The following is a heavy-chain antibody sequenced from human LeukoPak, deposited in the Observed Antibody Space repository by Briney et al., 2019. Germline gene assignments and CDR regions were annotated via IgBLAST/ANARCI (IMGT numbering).Heavy chain of an antibody. Sequence: SETLSLTCTVSGGSISSYYWSWIRQPPGKGLEWIGYIYYSGSTNYNPSLKSRVTISVDTSKNQFSLKLSSVTAADTAAYYCARGRPLRGVIPDYWGQGTLVTVSS. CDR1: GGSISSYY. V-gene: IGHV4-59*01. CDR3: ARGRPLRGVIPDY. D-gene: IGHD3-10*01. CDR2: IYYSGST. J-gene: IGHJ4*02.